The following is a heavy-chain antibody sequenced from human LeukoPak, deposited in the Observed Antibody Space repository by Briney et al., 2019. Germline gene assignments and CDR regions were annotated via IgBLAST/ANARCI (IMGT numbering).Heavy chain of an antibody. CDR2: INSDGSST. D-gene: IGHD1-26*01. CDR1: GFTFSSYW. Sequence: GGSLRLSCAASGFTFSSYWMHWVRQAPGKGLVWVSRINSDGSSTSYADSVKGRFTISRDNAKSTLYLQMNSLRAEDTAVYYCVRVRGGSGRSYAADAFDIWGQGTMVTVSS. J-gene: IGHJ3*02. CDR3: VRVRGGSGRSYAADAFDI. V-gene: IGHV3-74*01.